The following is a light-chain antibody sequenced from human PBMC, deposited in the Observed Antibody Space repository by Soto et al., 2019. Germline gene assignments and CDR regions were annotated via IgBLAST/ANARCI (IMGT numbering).Light chain of an antibody. J-gene: IGKJ1*01. CDR2: DTS. Sequence: DIQVTQTPSSMSASVGDSVTISCRASQSISSYLNWYQQQPGKAPKVMIYDTSSLQSGVQSCFSGSGSGTDSTTTIRSLQPEDFATYYCKQSYSTLTCGQGTKVDIK. CDR1: QSISSY. V-gene: IGKV1-39*01. CDR3: KQSYSTLT.